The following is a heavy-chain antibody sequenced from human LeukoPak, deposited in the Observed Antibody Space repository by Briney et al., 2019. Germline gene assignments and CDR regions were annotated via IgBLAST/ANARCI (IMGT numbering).Heavy chain of an antibody. CDR3: ARGLYHYDTSGYSASKYYMDV. J-gene: IGHJ6*03. D-gene: IGHD3-22*01. Sequence: SETLSLTCAVYGGSFSDNFWTWIRQPPGKGLEFIGEINHSGSTNSNPSLKSRVTLSVDTSKNQFSLRLKSVTAADTAVYYCARGLYHYDTSGYSASKYYMDVWGKGTTVTVSS. V-gene: IGHV4-34*01. CDR1: GGSFSDNF. CDR2: INHSGST.